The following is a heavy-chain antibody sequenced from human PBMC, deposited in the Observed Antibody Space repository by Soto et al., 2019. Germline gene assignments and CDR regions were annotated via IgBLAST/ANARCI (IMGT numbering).Heavy chain of an antibody. CDR3: AKGQAARRYFFDY. D-gene: IGHD6-6*01. Sequence: GGSLRLSCAASGFTFGAYAMAWVRQAPGEGLEWVSGISGSGGSSYYADSVKGRFTISRDNSKNALYLQMNSLRAEDTAVYYCAKGQAARRYFFDYWGQGTLVTVSS. J-gene: IGHJ4*02. CDR2: ISGSGGSS. CDR1: GFTFGAYA. V-gene: IGHV3-23*01.